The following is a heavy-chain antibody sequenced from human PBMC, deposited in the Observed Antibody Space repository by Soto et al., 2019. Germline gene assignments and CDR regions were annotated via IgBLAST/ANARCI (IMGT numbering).Heavy chain of an antibody. V-gene: IGHV3-33*01. CDR2: IWSDGSDS. J-gene: IGHJ2*01. CDR3: VRGGSGTWRFDL. Sequence: QVQLVESGGGVVQPGGSLRLSCVASGFSFSTSGMHWVRQAPGKGLEWVAVIWSDGSDSYYADSVKGRFTISRDNSKDTFYLQMNSLRAEDTAVYYCVRGGSGTWRFDLWGRGTLVAVSS. CDR1: GFSFSTSG. D-gene: IGHD3-10*01.